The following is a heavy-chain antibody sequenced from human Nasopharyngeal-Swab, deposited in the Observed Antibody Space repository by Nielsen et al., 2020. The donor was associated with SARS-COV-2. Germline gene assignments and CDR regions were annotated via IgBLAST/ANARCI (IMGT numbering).Heavy chain of an antibody. Sequence: ASVKVSCKASGDTFNNYVFSWVRQAPGQGLEWMGWMAGYNGNTDYAQKFQGRVTITADKYTTIGYLELSSLRSDDTAVYYCARLGVADDFDVWGQGTMVTVSS. V-gene: IGHV1-18*01. J-gene: IGHJ3*01. CDR2: MAGYNGNT. CDR3: ARLGVADDFDV. D-gene: IGHD2-15*01. CDR1: GDTFNNYV.